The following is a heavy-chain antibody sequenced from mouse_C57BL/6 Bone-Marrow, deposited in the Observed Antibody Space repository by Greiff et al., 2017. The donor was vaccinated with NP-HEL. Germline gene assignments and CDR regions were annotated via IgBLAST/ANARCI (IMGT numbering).Heavy chain of an antibody. J-gene: IGHJ2*01. V-gene: IGHV14-4*01. D-gene: IGHD1-1*01. CDR2: IDPENGDT. CDR1: GFNIKDDY. Sequence: VQLQQSGAELVRPGASVKLSCTASGFNIKDDYMHWVKQRPEQGLEWLGWIDPENGDTASASKFPGKATIPADTSSNTAYLQLSSLTSEDTAVYCWTTEGVGDYWGQGTTLTVSS. CDR3: TTEGVGDY.